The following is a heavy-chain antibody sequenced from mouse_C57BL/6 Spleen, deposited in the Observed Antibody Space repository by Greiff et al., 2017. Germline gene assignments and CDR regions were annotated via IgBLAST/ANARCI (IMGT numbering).Heavy chain of an antibody. CDR1: GYSFTSYY. CDR3: ARMEGPWYFDV. V-gene: IGHV1-66*01. J-gene: IGHJ1*03. Sequence: QVQLQQSGPELVKPGASVKISCKASGYSFTSYYIHWVKQRPGQGLEWIGWIYPGSGNTKYNEKFKGKATLTADTSSSPAYMQLSSLTSEDSAVYYCARMEGPWYFDVWGTGTTVTVSS. CDR2: IYPGSGNT.